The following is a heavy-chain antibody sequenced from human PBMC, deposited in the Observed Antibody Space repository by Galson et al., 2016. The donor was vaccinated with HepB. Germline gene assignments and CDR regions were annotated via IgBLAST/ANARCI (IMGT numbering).Heavy chain of an antibody. V-gene: IGHV3-21*01. D-gene: IGHD3-10*01. CDR1: RFTFSNYN. CDR2: ISSSSNYM. J-gene: IGHJ4*02. CDR3: VRERDAYGSGSYGF. Sequence: SLRLSCAASRFTFSNYNMNWVRQAPGEGLEWVAAISSSSNYMYYADSVRGRFTVSRDNAKNSLYLQMNSLKAGDTAHYYCVRERDAYGSGSYGFWGQGILVSVSS.